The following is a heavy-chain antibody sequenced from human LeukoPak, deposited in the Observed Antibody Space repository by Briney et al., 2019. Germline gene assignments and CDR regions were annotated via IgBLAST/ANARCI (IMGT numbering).Heavy chain of an antibody. D-gene: IGHD2-21*01. CDR2: IYPADSDT. CDR1: GYNFTSYW. V-gene: IGHV5-51*01. CDR3: ARVLIRGDEIDY. J-gene: IGHJ4*02. Sequence: GESLKISCRTSGYNFTSYWIGWVRQMPGKGLEWMGIIYPADSDTGYSPSFQGQVTISADKSISTAYLQWTSLKASDSAMYYCARVLIRGDEIDYWGQGTLVTVSS.